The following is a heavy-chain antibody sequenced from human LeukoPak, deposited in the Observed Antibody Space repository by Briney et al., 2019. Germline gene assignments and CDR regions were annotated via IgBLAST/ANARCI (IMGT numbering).Heavy chain of an antibody. CDR2: INTNTGNP. Sequence: ASVKVSCKASGYTFTSYAMNWVRQAPRQGLEWMGWINTNTGNPTYAQGFTGRFVFSLDTSVSTAYLQISSLKAEDTAVYYCARGVGGSGNRYYMDVWGKGTTVTVSS. J-gene: IGHJ6*03. D-gene: IGHD3-10*01. V-gene: IGHV7-4-1*02. CDR1: GYTFTSYA. CDR3: ARGVGGSGNRYYMDV.